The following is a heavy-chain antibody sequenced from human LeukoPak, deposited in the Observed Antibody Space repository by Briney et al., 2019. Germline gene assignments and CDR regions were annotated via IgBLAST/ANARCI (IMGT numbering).Heavy chain of an antibody. CDR1: GGSFSGYY. CDR2: INHSGST. V-gene: IGHV4-34*01. CDR3: ARAYWNQYYYYYYMDV. J-gene: IGHJ6*03. Sequence: PSETLSLTCAVYGGSFSGYYWSWIRQPPGKGLEWIGEINHSGSTNYNPSLKSRVTISVDTSKNQFSLKLSSVTAADTAVYYCARAYWNQYYYYYYMDVWGKGTTVTVSS. D-gene: IGHD1-1*01.